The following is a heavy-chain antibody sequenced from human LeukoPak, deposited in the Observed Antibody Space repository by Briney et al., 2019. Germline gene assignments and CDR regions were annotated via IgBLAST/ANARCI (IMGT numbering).Heavy chain of an antibody. D-gene: IGHD4-11*01. CDR1: GFTFSTNA. J-gene: IGHJ4*02. CDR3: AQGGHDYNPLYC. V-gene: IGHV3-23*01. Sequence: PGGSLRLSCAGSGFTFSTNAMGWVRQAPGEGLEWVSSIKGGGGDPFYADSVRGRLTISRDKSKNTLYLQLNSLRAEDTAVYFCAQGGHDYNPLYCWGQGTLVTVSS. CDR2: IKGGGGDP.